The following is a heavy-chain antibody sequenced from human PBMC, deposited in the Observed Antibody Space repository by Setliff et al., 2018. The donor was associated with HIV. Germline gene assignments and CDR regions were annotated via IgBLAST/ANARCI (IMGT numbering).Heavy chain of an antibody. V-gene: IGHV1-8*01. CDR1: GYTFTSYD. CDR2: MNPNSGNT. Sequence: EASVKVSCKASGYTFTSYDINWVRQATGQGLEWMGWMNPNSGNTGYAQKFQGRVTMTRNTSISTAYMELSSLRSEDTAVYYCVSEGATTSWFDPWGQGTLVTVSS. CDR3: VSEGATTSWFDP. D-gene: IGHD1-26*01. J-gene: IGHJ5*02.